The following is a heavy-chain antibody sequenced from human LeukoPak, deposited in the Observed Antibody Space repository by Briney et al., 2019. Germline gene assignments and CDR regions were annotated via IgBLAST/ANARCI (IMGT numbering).Heavy chain of an antibody. D-gene: IGHD5-18*01. CDR3: ARGGWSGYSYGSEPEKYFDY. Sequence: GASVKVSCKASGYTFSGSYIHWVRQAPGQGLEWMGWINPNSGGTNDAQKFQGRVTMTTDTSISTAYMELSRLRSDDTAVYYCARGGWSGYSYGSEPEKYFDYWGQGTLVTVSS. CDR1: GYTFSGSY. CDR2: INPNSGGT. V-gene: IGHV1-2*02. J-gene: IGHJ4*02.